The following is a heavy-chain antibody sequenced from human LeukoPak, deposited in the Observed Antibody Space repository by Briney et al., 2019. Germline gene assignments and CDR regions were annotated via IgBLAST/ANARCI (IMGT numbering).Heavy chain of an antibody. V-gene: IGHV3-23*01. Sequence: GGSLRLSCAASGFTFSSYSMSWVRQAPGKGLEWVSAISGSGGSTYYADSGKGRSTISRDNSNNTLYLQMNSLRAEDTAVYYCAKGRLYGSGSYRPYGMDVWGQGTTVTVSS. CDR1: GFTFSSYS. J-gene: IGHJ6*02. CDR3: AKGRLYGSGSYRPYGMDV. D-gene: IGHD3-10*01. CDR2: ISGSGGST.